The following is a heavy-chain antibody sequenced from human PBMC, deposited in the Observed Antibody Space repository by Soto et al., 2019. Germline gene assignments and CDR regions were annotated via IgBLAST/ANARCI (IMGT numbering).Heavy chain of an antibody. J-gene: IGHJ3*02. V-gene: IGHV3-23*01. CDR3: AKACMVLGVSSYAFDI. D-gene: IGHD3-10*01. CDR2: ISGSGGST. Sequence: PGGSLRLSCAASGFTFSSYAMSWVRQAPGKGLEWASAISGSGGSTYYADSVKGRFTISRDNSKNTLYLQMNSLRAEDTAVYYCAKACMVLGVSSYAFDIWGQGTMVTVSS. CDR1: GFTFSSYA.